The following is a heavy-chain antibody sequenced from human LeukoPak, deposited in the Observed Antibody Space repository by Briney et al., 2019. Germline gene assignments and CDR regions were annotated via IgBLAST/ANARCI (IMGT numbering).Heavy chain of an antibody. CDR3: ARETQYYYDSSGYYEY. CDR1: GGSISSYY. Sequence: SETLSLTCTVSGGSISSYYWSWIRQPPGKGLEWIGYIYYSGSTNYNPSLKSRVTISVDTSKNQFSLRLSSVTAADTAVYYCARETQYYYDSSGYYEYWGQGTLVTVSS. CDR2: IYYSGST. D-gene: IGHD3-22*01. V-gene: IGHV4-59*12. J-gene: IGHJ4*02.